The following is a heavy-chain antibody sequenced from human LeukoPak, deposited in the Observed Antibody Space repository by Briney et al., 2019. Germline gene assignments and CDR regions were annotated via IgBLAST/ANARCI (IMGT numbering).Heavy chain of an antibody. J-gene: IGHJ3*02. Sequence: PSETLSLTCTVSGGSISSGGYYWSWIRQPPGKGLEWIGYIYYSGSTNYNPSLKSRVTISVDTSKNQFSLKLSSVTAADTAVYYCARDHGSGRKWAFDIWGQGTMVTVSS. D-gene: IGHD3-10*01. V-gene: IGHV4-61*08. CDR2: IYYSGST. CDR1: GGSISSGGYY. CDR3: ARDHGSGRKWAFDI.